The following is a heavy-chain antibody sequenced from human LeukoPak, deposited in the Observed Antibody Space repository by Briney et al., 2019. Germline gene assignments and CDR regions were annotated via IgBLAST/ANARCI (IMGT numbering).Heavy chain of an antibody. Sequence: GGSLRLSCAASGFTFSNYWMSWVRQAPGKGLEWVANIKQDGSEKYYVDSVRGRFTISRDNAKNSLYLQMNSLRAEDTAVYYCARTTMVRGTYYMDVWGKGTTVTISS. CDR3: ARTTMVRGTYYMDV. D-gene: IGHD3-10*01. CDR1: GFTFSNYW. J-gene: IGHJ6*03. CDR2: IKQDGSEK. V-gene: IGHV3-7*01.